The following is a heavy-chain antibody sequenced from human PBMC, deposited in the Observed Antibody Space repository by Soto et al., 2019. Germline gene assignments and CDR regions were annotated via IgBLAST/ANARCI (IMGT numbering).Heavy chain of an antibody. CDR3: ARARAGSGNGGFNY. Sequence: SETLSLTCAVSGGSISSSNWWSWVRQPPGKGLEWIGEIYHSGSTNYNPSLKSRVTISVDKSKNQFSLKLSSVTAADTAVYYCARARAGSGNGGFNYWGQGTLVTVSS. CDR1: GGSISSSNW. J-gene: IGHJ4*02. D-gene: IGHD3-10*01. V-gene: IGHV4-4*02. CDR2: IYHSGST.